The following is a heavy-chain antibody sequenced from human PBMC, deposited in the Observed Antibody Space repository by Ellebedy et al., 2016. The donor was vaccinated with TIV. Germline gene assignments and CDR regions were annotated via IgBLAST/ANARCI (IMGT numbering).Heavy chain of an antibody. D-gene: IGHD6-19*01. J-gene: IGHJ3*02. CDR3: ARGPQRYSSGWALGAIDI. V-gene: IGHV4-59*01. Sequence: MPSETLSLTCTVSGGSIRNYYRSWIRQPPGKGLEWIGYIYYSGSTNYNPSLKSRVTISVDTSKNQFSLKLSSVTAADTAVYYCARGPQRYSSGWALGAIDIWGQGTMVTVSS. CDR2: IYYSGST. CDR1: GGSIRNYY.